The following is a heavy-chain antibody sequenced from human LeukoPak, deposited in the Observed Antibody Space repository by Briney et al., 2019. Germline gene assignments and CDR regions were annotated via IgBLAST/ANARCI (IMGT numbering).Heavy chain of an antibody. D-gene: IGHD5-18*01. Sequence: KPGGSLRLSCAASGFTFSSYSMNWVRQAPGKGLEWVSSISSSSYIYYADSVKGRFTISRDNAKNSLYLQMNSLRAEDTAVYYCAKDWGYTTMVSYYFDYWGQGALVTVSS. J-gene: IGHJ4*02. CDR1: GFTFSSYS. CDR2: ISSSSYI. V-gene: IGHV3-21*01. CDR3: AKDWGYTTMVSYYFDY.